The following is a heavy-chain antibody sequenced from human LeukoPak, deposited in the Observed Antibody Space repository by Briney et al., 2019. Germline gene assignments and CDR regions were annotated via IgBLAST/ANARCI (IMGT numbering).Heavy chain of an antibody. V-gene: IGHV3-21*01. CDR2: ISSSSSYI. Sequence: GGSLRLSCAASGFTFSSYSMNWVRQAPGKGLEWVSSISSSSSYIYHADSVKGRFTISRDNAKNSLYLQMNSLRAEDTAVYYCARARYGDFPYDYYYGMDVWGQGTTVTVSS. CDR1: GFTFSSYS. D-gene: IGHD4-17*01. CDR3: ARARYGDFPYDYYYGMDV. J-gene: IGHJ6*02.